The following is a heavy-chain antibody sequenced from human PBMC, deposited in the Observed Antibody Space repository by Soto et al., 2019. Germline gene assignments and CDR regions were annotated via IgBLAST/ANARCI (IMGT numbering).Heavy chain of an antibody. V-gene: IGHV5-10-1*01. CDR2: IDPNDYYS. CDR3: ARRLSGPKEEYNAYYFYGFDV. D-gene: IGHD1-1*01. CDR1: GYRFSNYW. Sequence: GESLKISCQASGYRFSNYWITWVRQMPGKGLEWMGTIDPNDYYSNNSPSFQGHVTISADTSINTAYLHWSSLKASDTAIYYCARRLSGPKEEYNAYYFYGFDVWGQGTTVTVSS. J-gene: IGHJ6*02.